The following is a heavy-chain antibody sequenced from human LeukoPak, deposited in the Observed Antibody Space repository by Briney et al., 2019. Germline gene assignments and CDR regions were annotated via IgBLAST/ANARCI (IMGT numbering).Heavy chain of an antibody. J-gene: IGHJ4*02. CDR3: ATGITMVQGIIDYFDY. Sequence: GGSLRLSCAASGFTFSNFAMSWVRQTPGTGLAWLSAISPDGNYIYYADSVKGRFTTSRDNSKNTLYLQMTSLRVEDTAVYYCATGITMVQGIIDYFDYWGQGTLVTVSS. CDR2: ISPDGNYI. V-gene: IGHV3-23*01. CDR1: GFTFSNFA. D-gene: IGHD3-10*01.